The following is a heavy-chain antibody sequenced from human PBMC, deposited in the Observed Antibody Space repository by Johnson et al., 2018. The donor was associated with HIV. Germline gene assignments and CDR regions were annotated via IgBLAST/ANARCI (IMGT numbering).Heavy chain of an antibody. J-gene: IGHJ3*02. Sequence: VQLVEFGGGVVQPGRSLRLSCAASGFTFSSYAMHWVRQAPGKGLEWVAVISYDGSNKYYADSVKGRFTISRDNSKNTLYLQMNSLRAEDTAVYYCARDNEDIVLVGAFDIWGQGTMVTVSS. CDR3: ARDNEDIVLVGAFDI. D-gene: IGHD2-8*02. V-gene: IGHV3-30-3*01. CDR2: ISYDGSNK. CDR1: GFTFSSYA.